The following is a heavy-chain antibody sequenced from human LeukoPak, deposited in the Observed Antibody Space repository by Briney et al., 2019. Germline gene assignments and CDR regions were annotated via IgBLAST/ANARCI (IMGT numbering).Heavy chain of an antibody. D-gene: IGHD3-10*01. CDR2: ISGGGGTT. CDR3: AKAEGSGNQPFDY. J-gene: IGHJ4*02. Sequence: GGSLRLSCAASGFTFSSYAMSWVRQAPGKGLQWVSFISGGGGTTYYADSVKGRFTVSGDNSKNTLYLQMSSLRAEDTAVYYCAKAEGSGNQPFDYWGQGTLVTVSS. V-gene: IGHV3-23*01. CDR1: GFTFSSYA.